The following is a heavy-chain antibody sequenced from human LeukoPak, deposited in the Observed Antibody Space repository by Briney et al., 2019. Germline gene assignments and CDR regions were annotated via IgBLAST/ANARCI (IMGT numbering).Heavy chain of an antibody. CDR2: IHPSGML. Sequence: PSQTLSLTCTVSGASFNSDDQYWNWIRQSPGKGLEWIGSIHPSGMLYNNPSLESRVTISVDTSKHQFSLKLTSVTAADTAVYYCARGGDGYIYFDSWGQGTLVTVSS. CDR3: ARGGDGYIYFDS. J-gene: IGHJ4*02. CDR1: GASFNSDDQY. V-gene: IGHV4-30-4*08. D-gene: IGHD5-24*01.